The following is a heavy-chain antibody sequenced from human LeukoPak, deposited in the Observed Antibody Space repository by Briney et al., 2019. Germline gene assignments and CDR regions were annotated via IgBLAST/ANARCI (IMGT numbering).Heavy chain of an antibody. V-gene: IGHV3-7*01. CDR2: INGDGSEK. Sequence: GGPLRLSCAASGFTFSTYWMTWVRQAPGKGLEWVANINGDGSEKNYVDSVKGRFTISRDNAKNSLSLQVESLRVEDTAVYYCATRSQAPANWGQGTLVTVSS. CDR3: ATRSQAPAN. D-gene: IGHD3-10*01. CDR1: GFTFSTYW. J-gene: IGHJ4*02.